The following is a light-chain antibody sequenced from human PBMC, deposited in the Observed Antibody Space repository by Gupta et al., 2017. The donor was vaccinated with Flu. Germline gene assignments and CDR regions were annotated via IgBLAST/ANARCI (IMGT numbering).Light chain of an antibody. J-gene: IGKJ3*01. Sequence: EIVLTQSPGTLPLSPGERATLSCRASQSVSSSYLAWYQQKPGQAPRLLIYGASSTATGIPDRFSGSASGTDITLTISILAPEDFAVYYCQQEGSSPHTFGDGTKVDIK. CDR2: GAS. CDR3: QQEGSSPHT. V-gene: IGKV3-20*01. CDR1: QSVSSSY.